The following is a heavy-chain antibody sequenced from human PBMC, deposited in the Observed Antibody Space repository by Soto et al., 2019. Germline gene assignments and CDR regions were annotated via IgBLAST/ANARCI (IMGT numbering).Heavy chain of an antibody. D-gene: IGHD6-19*01. CDR3: STWGRNGWYTGFF. J-gene: IGHJ4*02. V-gene: IGHV1-8*02. CDR1: GYTFTDYE. Sequence: QVPLVQSGAEVRKPGASVKVSCKTSGYTFTDYEINWVRQAPGQGLEWVGRMNPNSGRTDYAQKLEGRVTMTRDISISTAYMELSSLGYDDTAVYFCSTWGRNGWYTGFFWGQGTLVTVSS. CDR2: MNPNSGRT.